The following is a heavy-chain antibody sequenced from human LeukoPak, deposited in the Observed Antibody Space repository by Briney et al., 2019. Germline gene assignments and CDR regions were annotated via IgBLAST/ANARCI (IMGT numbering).Heavy chain of an antibody. Sequence: SETPSLTCTVSGGSISSGSYYWSWIRQPAGKGLEWIGRIYTSGSTNYNPSLKSRVTISVDTSKNQFSLKLSSVTAADTAVYYCATVDTAMVKGDAFDIWGQGTMVTVSS. CDR1: GGSISSGSYY. CDR2: IYTSGST. CDR3: ATVDTAMVKGDAFDI. J-gene: IGHJ3*02. V-gene: IGHV4-61*02. D-gene: IGHD5-18*01.